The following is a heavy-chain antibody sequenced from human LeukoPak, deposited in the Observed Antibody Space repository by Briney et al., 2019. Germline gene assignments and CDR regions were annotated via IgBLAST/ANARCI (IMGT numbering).Heavy chain of an antibody. V-gene: IGHV3-7*01. Sequence: GGSLRLSCAASGFTFSSYWMSWVRQAPGKGLEWVANIKQDGSEKYYVDSVKGRFTISRDNAKNSLYLQMNSLRAEDTAVYYCAFYSLGGFGRTAFDIWGQGTMVTVSS. D-gene: IGHD2-15*01. CDR1: GFTFSSYW. CDR3: AFYSLGGFGRTAFDI. J-gene: IGHJ3*02. CDR2: IKQDGSEK.